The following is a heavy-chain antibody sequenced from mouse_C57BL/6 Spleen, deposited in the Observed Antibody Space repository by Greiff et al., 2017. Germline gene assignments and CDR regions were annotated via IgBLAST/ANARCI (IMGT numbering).Heavy chain of an antibody. CDR3: ARERDDGKYAFDY. J-gene: IGHJ2*01. CDR1: GYTFTSYW. Sequence: QVQLQQSGPELVKPGASVKMSCKASGYTFTSYWITRVKQRPGQGLEWIGDIYPGSGSTNYNEKFKSKATLTVDTSSSTAYMQLSSLTSEDSAVYYCARERDDGKYAFDYWGQGTTLTVSA. V-gene: IGHV1-55*01. D-gene: IGHD2-3*01. CDR2: IYPGSGST.